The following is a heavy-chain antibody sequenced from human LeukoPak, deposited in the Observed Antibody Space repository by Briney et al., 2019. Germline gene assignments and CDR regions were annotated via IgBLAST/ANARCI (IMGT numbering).Heavy chain of an antibody. Sequence: PSETLSLTCTVSGGSISNSSYYWGWIRQPPGKGLEWIGSIYYSGSTYYNPSLKSRVTISVDTSKNQFSLKLSSVTAADTAVYYCAIDLPHDYVWGSYRQDQDAFDIWGQGTMVTVSS. CDR3: AIDLPHDYVWGSYRQDQDAFDI. D-gene: IGHD3-16*02. CDR1: GGSISNSSYY. V-gene: IGHV4-39*07. J-gene: IGHJ3*02. CDR2: IYYSGST.